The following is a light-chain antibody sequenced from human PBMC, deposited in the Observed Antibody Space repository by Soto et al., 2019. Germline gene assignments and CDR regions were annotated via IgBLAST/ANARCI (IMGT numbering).Light chain of an antibody. V-gene: IGKV1-5*03. CDR1: QSISSW. CDR3: QQYHSYWT. Sequence: DIQMTQSPSTLSASVGDRGTITGRAGQSISSWLAWYQQKPGKAPKLLIYKASSLESGVPQRFSGSGSGTEFTLTISSLQTDYFSTYYCQQYHSYWTFGQGTKVDIK. CDR2: KAS. J-gene: IGKJ1*01.